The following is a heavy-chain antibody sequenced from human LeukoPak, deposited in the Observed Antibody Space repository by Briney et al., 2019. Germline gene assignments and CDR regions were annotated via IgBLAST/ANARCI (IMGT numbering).Heavy chain of an antibody. CDR2: INPNSGGT. Sequence: ASAKVSCKASGYTFTGYYMHWVGQAPGPGLEWMGWINPNSGGTNYAQKFQGRVTMTRDTSISTAYMELSRLRSDDTAVYYCARERGTGIAVAVPDAFDIWGQGTMVTVSS. V-gene: IGHV1-2*02. CDR1: GYTFTGYY. CDR3: ARERGTGIAVAVPDAFDI. D-gene: IGHD6-19*01. J-gene: IGHJ3*02.